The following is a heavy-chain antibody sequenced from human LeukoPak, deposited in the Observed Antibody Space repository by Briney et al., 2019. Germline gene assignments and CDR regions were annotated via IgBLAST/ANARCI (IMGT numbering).Heavy chain of an antibody. CDR1: GGTFSSYA. CDR2: IIPIFGTA. CDR3: ARSLVGATGGWFDP. V-gene: IGHV1-69*13. D-gene: IGHD1-26*01. J-gene: IGHJ5*02. Sequence: GASVKVSCKASGGTFSSYAISWVRQAPGQGLEWMGGIIPIFGTANYAQKFQGRVTITADESTSTAYMELSSLRSEDTAVYYCARSLVGATGGWFDPWGQGTLVTVSS.